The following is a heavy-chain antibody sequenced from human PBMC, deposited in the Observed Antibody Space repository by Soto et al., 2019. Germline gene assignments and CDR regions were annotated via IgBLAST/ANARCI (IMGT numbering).Heavy chain of an antibody. Sequence: QVQLQEWGAGLLKPSETLSLTCAVYGGSFSGYYWSWIRQPPGKGLEWIGEINHSGSTNYNPSLKSRVTISVDTSKNQFSLKLSSVTAADTAVYYCARIPREAARANWFDPWGQGTLVTVSS. CDR2: INHSGST. V-gene: IGHV4-34*01. J-gene: IGHJ5*02. D-gene: IGHD6-6*01. CDR1: GGSFSGYY. CDR3: ARIPREAARANWFDP.